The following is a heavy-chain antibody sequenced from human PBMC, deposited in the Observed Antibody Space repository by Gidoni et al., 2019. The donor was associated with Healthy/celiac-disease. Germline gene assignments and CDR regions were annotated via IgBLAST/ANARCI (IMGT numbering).Heavy chain of an antibody. CDR1: GFTFRNAW. V-gene: IGHV3-15*01. CDR2: IKSKTDGGTT. Sequence: EVQLVASGGGLVKPGGSLSLSCAASGFTFRNAWMSWVRQAPGKGLEWVGRIKSKTDGGTTDYAAPVKGRFTISRDDSKNTLYLQMNSLKTEDTAVYYCTTDPITGSVDVWGQGATVTVSS. CDR3: TTDPITGSVDV. J-gene: IGHJ6*02. D-gene: IGHD1-20*01.